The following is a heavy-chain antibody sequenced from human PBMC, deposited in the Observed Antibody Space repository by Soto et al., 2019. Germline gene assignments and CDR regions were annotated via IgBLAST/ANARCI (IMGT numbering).Heavy chain of an antibody. CDR2: IYWSGDE. CDR3: ARGLATLPVFAFAI. D-gene: IGHD6-6*01. J-gene: IGHJ3*02. Sequence: QGTLKESGPTLVKPTQTLTLTCSFSGFSLSTSGVGVGWIRQSPGKALEWLALIYWSGDEHYRPSLKSRLSIIKDTSKNHVGLIMTDMDPVDTATYYCARGLATLPVFAFAIWGQGTMVTVSS. CDR1: GFSLSTSGVG. V-gene: IGHV2-5*01.